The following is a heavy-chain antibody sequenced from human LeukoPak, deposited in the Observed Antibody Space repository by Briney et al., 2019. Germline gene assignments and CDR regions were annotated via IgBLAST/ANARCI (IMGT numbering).Heavy chain of an antibody. V-gene: IGHV4-34*01. J-gene: IGHJ4*02. Sequence: PSETLSLTCAVYGGSFSGYYWSWIRQPPGKGLELIGEINHSGSTNYNPSLKSRVTISIDTSKNQFSLKLSSVTAADTAIYYCARESTTVAGTFDYWGQGTLVTVSS. CDR1: GGSFSGYY. CDR3: ARESTTVAGTFDY. D-gene: IGHD6-19*01. CDR2: INHSGST.